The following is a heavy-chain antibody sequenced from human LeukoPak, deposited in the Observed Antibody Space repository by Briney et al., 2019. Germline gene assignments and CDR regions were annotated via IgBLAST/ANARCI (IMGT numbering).Heavy chain of an antibody. CDR2: IYSSGSNI. V-gene: IGHV3-48*03. CDR1: GFTFSSYE. Sequence: PGGSLGLSCAASGFTFSSYEMNWVRQAPGKGLEWVSYIYSSGSNIYYADSVKGRFTISRDNAKNSLYLQMNSLRAEDTAVYYCAREGGDGYNVGFDYWGQGTLVTVSS. CDR3: AREGGDGYNVGFDY. J-gene: IGHJ4*02. D-gene: IGHD5-24*01.